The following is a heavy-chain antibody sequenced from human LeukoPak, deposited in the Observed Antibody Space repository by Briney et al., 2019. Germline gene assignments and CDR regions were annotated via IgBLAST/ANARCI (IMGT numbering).Heavy chain of an antibody. CDR2: ISSTGSAI. D-gene: IGHD5-12*01. J-gene: IGHJ4*02. V-gene: IGHV3-48*03. CDR3: ATKGGFAD. CDR1: GLSFSSYE. Sequence: PGGSLRLSCAASGLSFSSYEMNWVRQAPGKGLEWISYISSTGSAIFYADSVKGRFTISRDNAKNSLYLQMTSLRAEDTAFYYCATKGGFADWGQGTLVTVSS.